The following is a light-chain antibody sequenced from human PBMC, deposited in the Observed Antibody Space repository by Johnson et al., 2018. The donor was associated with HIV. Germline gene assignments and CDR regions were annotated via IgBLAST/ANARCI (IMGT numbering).Light chain of an antibody. Sequence: QSVLTQPPSVSAAPGQKVTIYCSGSSSNIGNNDVSWYQQLPGTAPKLLIYENNKRPSGIPDRFSGSKSGTSATLGITGLQTGDEADYYCGTWDSGLSAGVFGTGTKVTVL. CDR2: ENN. CDR3: GTWDSGLSAGV. CDR1: SSNIGNND. J-gene: IGLJ1*01. V-gene: IGLV1-51*02.